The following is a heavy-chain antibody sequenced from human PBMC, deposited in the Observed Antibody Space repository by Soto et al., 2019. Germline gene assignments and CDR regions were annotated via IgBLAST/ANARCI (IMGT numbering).Heavy chain of an antibody. CDR3: AKDIFPGIAVAGGSSFDY. CDR1: GFSFSRYG. J-gene: IGHJ4*02. D-gene: IGHD6-19*01. Sequence: GGSLRLSCAASGFSFSRYGIHWVRQAPGKGLEWVALIWYDGGNKYYADSVKGRFTISRDNSKNTLYLQMNSLRAEDTALYYCAKDIFPGIAVAGGSSFDYWGQGTLVTVSS. CDR2: IWYDGGNK. V-gene: IGHV3-30*02.